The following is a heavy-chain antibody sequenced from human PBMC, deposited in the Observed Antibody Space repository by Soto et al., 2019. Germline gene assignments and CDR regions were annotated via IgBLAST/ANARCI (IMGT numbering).Heavy chain of an antibody. CDR1: GFTFSSYG. CDR2: IWYDGSNK. Sequence: QVQLVESGGGVVQPGRSLRLSCAASGFTFSSYGMHWVRQAPGKGLEWVAVIWYDGSNKYYADSVKGRFTISRDNSKNTLYLQMNRLRAEDTAVYYCARDRREVAVAGTLPYWGQGTLVTVSS. CDR3: ARDRREVAVAGTLPY. V-gene: IGHV3-33*01. J-gene: IGHJ4*02. D-gene: IGHD6-19*01.